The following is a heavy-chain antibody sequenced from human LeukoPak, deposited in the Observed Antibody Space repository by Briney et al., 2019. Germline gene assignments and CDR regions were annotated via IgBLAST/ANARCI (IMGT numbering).Heavy chain of an antibody. V-gene: IGHV3-23*01. CDR1: GFSFSSYA. CDR3: AKPAKTDYADY. CDR2: IFGNGDTT. D-gene: IGHD1-14*01. J-gene: IGHJ4*02. Sequence: GGSLRLSCAASGFSFSSYAMNWVRQAPGKGLEWVSIIFGNGDTTYYADSVKGRFTVSRDNSKNTLYLQMNSLRAEDTALYYCAKPAKTDYADYWGQGTLVTVSS.